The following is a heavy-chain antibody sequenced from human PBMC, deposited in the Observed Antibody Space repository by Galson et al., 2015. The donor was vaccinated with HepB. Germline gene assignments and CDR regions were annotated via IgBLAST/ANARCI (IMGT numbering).Heavy chain of an antibody. CDR2: ISKDGGDK. J-gene: IGHJ4*02. CDR1: EFSFSAYG. Sequence: SLRLSCAASEFSFSAYGMHWVRQAPGKGLEWVAIISKDGGDKYYVDSVKGRFTIFRDNSRNTLHLQMSDLRAEDTAVYYCAKDLNPGAIVPAGLDDWGQGTLVAVSS. CDR3: AKDLNPGAIVPAGLDD. D-gene: IGHD4/OR15-4a*01. V-gene: IGHV3-30*18.